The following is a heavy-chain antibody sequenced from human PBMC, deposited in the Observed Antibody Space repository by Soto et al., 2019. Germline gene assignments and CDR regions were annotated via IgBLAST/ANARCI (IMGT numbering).Heavy chain of an antibody. CDR2: IIPILGIA. CDR3: AATWSGYYSRGWWFDP. CDR1: GYTFTSYG. V-gene: IGHV1-69*04. Sequence: SVKVSCTASGYTFTSYGISWVRQAPGQGLEWMGRIIPILGIANYAQKFQGRVTITADKSTSTAYMELSSLRSEDTAVYYCAATWSGYYSRGWWFDPWGQGTLVTVSS. J-gene: IGHJ5*02. D-gene: IGHD3-3*01.